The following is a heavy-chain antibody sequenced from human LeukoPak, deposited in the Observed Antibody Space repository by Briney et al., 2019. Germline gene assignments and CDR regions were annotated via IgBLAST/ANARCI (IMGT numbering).Heavy chain of an antibody. CDR3: AKDRGGYSSSSDY. V-gene: IGHV3-9*01. D-gene: IGHD6-6*01. CDR2: ISWNSAMI. CDR1: GFTFDDYA. Sequence: GGSLRLSCAASGFTFDDYAMHWVRQGPGKGLEWVSGISWNSAMIAYADSVKGRFTISRDNSKNTLYLQMNSLRAEDTAVYYCAKDRGGYSSSSDYWGQGTLVTVSS. J-gene: IGHJ4*02.